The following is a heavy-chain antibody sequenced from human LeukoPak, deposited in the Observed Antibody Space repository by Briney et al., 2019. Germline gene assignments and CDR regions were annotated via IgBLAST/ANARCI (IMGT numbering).Heavy chain of an antibody. Sequence: PGGSLRLSCAASGFTFSSNGMHWVRQAPGKGLEWVSVISGSGGSTYYADSVKGRFTISRDNSKNTLFLQMNSLRAEDTAVYYCAKTYSGYSHFDYWGQGTLVTVSS. D-gene: IGHD5-12*01. CDR2: ISGSGGST. CDR1: GFTFSSNG. CDR3: AKTYSGYSHFDY. J-gene: IGHJ4*02. V-gene: IGHV3-23*01.